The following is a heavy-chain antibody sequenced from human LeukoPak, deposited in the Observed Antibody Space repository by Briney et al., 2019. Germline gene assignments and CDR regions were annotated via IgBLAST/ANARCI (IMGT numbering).Heavy chain of an antibody. CDR1: GGSISSHY. CDR3: ARVLYYYDSSGYPPGAFDI. Sequence: PSETLSLTCTVSGGSISSHYWSWIRQPPGKGLEWIGYIYYSGSTNYNPSLKSRVTISVDTSKNQFPLKLSSVTAADTAVYYCARVLYYYDSSGYPPGAFDIWGQGTMVTVSS. CDR2: IYYSGST. J-gene: IGHJ3*02. D-gene: IGHD3-22*01. V-gene: IGHV4-59*11.